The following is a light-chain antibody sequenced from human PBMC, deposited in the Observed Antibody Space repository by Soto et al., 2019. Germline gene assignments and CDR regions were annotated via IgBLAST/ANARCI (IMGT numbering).Light chain of an antibody. Sequence: EIVLTQSPATLSLSPGERATLSCRASQSVSSYLAWYQQKPGQAPRLLIYDASNRATGIPARFSGSGSGTDFTLTISSLEPEDFAVYYCQQRSNWPPKVTFGGGTKVVIK. CDR2: DAS. CDR1: QSVSSY. V-gene: IGKV3-11*01. CDR3: QQRSNWPPKVT. J-gene: IGKJ4*01.